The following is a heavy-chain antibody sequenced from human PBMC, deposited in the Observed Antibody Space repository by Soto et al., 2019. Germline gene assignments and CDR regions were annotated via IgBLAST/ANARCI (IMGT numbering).Heavy chain of an antibody. D-gene: IGHD6-13*01. J-gene: IGHJ5*02. CDR1: GYTFTGYY. Sequence: QVQLVQSGAEVKKPGASVKVSCKASGYTFTGYYMHWVRQAPGQGLEWMGWINPNSGGTNYAQKFQGWVTMTRDTSISTAYMELSRLRSDDTAVYYCVRDIAAAGTPWFDPWGQGTLVTVSS. CDR3: VRDIAAAGTPWFDP. V-gene: IGHV1-2*04. CDR2: INPNSGGT.